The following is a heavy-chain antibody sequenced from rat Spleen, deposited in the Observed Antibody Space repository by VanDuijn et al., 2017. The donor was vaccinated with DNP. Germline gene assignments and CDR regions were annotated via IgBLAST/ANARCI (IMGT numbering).Heavy chain of an antibody. CDR2: ISYDGSDT. V-gene: IGHV5-31*01. Sequence: EVQLVESGGGPVQPGRSLKLSCVASGFIFSNYWMTWIRQAPGKGLEWVATISYDGSDTYYRNSVKGRFTISRDNAKSTLYLQMDSLRSEDTATYYCARPGSPYYFDYWGQGVMVTVSS. J-gene: IGHJ2*01. D-gene: IGHD1-4*01. CDR1: GFIFSNYW. CDR3: ARPGSPYYFDY.